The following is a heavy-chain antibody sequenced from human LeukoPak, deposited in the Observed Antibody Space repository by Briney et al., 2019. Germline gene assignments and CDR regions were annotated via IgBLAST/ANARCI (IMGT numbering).Heavy chain of an antibody. CDR3: ARFGLSDTAYYYDSSGYFFFDY. CDR2: IYTSGST. CDR1: GGSISSGSYY. Sequence: ASQTLSLTCTVSGGSISSGSYYWSWIRQPAGKGLEWIGRIYTSGSTNYNPSLKSRVTISVDTSKNQFSLKLSSVTAADTAVYYCARFGLSDTAYYYDSSGYFFFDYWGQGTLVTVSS. D-gene: IGHD3-22*01. V-gene: IGHV4-61*02. J-gene: IGHJ4*02.